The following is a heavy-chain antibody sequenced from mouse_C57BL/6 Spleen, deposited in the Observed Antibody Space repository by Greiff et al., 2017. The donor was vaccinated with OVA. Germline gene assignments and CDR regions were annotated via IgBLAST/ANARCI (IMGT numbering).Heavy chain of an antibody. Sequence: VQLQQSGAELVRPGASVKLSCTASGFNIKDDYMHWVKQRPEQGLEWIGWIDPENGDTEYASKFQGKATITADTSSNTAYLQLSSLTSEDTAVYYGTTNGSSYWFAYWGQGTLVTVSA. V-gene: IGHV14-4*01. J-gene: IGHJ3*01. D-gene: IGHD1-1*01. CDR2: IDPENGDT. CDR1: GFNIKDDY. CDR3: TTNGSSYWFAY.